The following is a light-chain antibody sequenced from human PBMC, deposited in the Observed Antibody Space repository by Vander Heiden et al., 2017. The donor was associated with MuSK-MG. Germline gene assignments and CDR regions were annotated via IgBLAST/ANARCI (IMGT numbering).Light chain of an antibody. Sequence: DIQMTPSPSSLSASVGDRVTITCQASQGISNYLNWYQQKVGKAPKLLIFDASNLETGVPSRFSGSGSGTHFTFTISSLQPEDIATYYCQQYDNLPFTFGGGTKVEI. J-gene: IGKJ4*01. CDR3: QQYDNLPFT. CDR1: QGISNY. V-gene: IGKV1-33*01. CDR2: DAS.